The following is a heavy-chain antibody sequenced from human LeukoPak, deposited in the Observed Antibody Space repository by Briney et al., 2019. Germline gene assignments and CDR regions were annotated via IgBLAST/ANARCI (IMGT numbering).Heavy chain of an antibody. V-gene: IGHV1-18*04. CDR2: ISAYNGNT. J-gene: IGHJ4*02. CDR3: ATLWFGEYPFDY. D-gene: IGHD3-10*01. Sequence: ASVTVSFKASGYTFTSYGISWVRQAPGQGLEWMGWISAYNGNTNYAQKLQGRVTMTTDTSTSTAYMELRSLRSDGTAVYYCATLWFGEYPFDYWGQGTLVTVSS. CDR1: GYTFTSYG.